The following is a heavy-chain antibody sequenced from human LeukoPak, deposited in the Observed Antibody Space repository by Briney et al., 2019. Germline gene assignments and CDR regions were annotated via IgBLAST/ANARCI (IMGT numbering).Heavy chain of an antibody. V-gene: IGHV3-53*01. CDR3: ARGVEPLAANTLAY. J-gene: IGHJ4*02. Sequence: GSLRLSCAASGFTFITNDMNWVRQAPGKGLEWVSVLYSDGNTKYADSVQGRFTISRDNSKNTLYLEMNSLSPDDTAVYYCARGVEPLAANTLAYWGQGTLVTVSS. CDR1: GFTFITND. CDR2: LYSDGNT. D-gene: IGHD1-14*01.